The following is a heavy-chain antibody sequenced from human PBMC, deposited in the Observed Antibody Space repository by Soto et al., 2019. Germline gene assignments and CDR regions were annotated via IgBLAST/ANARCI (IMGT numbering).Heavy chain of an antibody. CDR3: ARAGGDYGDYGLFFQH. V-gene: IGHV4-59*01. Sequence: ETLSLTCTVSGGSISSYYWSWIRQPPGKGLEWIGYIYYSGSTNYNPSLKSRVTISVDTSKNQFSLKLSSVTAADTAVYYCARAGGDYGDYGLFFQHWGQGTLVTVSS. CDR2: IYYSGST. CDR1: GGSISSYY. J-gene: IGHJ1*01. D-gene: IGHD4-17*01.